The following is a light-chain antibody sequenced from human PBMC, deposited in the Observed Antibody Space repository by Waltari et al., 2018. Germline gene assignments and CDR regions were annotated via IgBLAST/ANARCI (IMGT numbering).Light chain of an antibody. CDR3: STYAGSNTWV. CDR1: SSDVGGYHY. CDR2: EVS. J-gene: IGLJ3*02. V-gene: IGLV2-8*01. Sequence: QSALTQPPSASGSPGQSVTISCTGTSSDVGGYHYVSWYQHHPGKAPKFMIYEVSKRPSGVPDRFTVTKSGNTASLTVSGRQAEDEADYYCSTYAGSNTWVFGGGTKLTVL.